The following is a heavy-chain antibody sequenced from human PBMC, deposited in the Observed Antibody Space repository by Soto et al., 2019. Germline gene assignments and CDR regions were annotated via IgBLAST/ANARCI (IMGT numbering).Heavy chain of an antibody. CDR3: ARGGGIAVAGTHLDY. CDR1: GFTFSSYA. Sequence: EVQLLESGGNLVQPGGSLKLSCAASGFTFSSYAMSWVRQAPGKGLEWVSGIGGSAAGSNYADSVKGRFTISRDNSRNTVYLQRSSLRAEDTALYYCARGGGIAVAGTHLDYWGQGTLVTVSS. V-gene: IGHV3-23*01. CDR2: IGGSAAGS. J-gene: IGHJ4*02. D-gene: IGHD6-19*01.